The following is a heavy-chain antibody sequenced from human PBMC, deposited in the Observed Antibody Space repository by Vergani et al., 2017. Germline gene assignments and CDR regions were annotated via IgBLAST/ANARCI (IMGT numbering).Heavy chain of an antibody. D-gene: IGHD6-19*01. J-gene: IGHJ4*02. CDR1: GYSISSGYY. CDR3: ARDGIAVAGTSY. CDR2: IYHSGST. V-gene: IGHV4-38-2*02. Sequence: QVQLQESGPGLVKPSETLSLTCTVSGYSISSGYYWGWIRQPPGKGLEWIGSIYHSGSTYYNPSLKSRVTISVDTSKNQFSLKLSSVTAADTAVYYCARDGIAVAGTSYWDQGTLVTVSS.